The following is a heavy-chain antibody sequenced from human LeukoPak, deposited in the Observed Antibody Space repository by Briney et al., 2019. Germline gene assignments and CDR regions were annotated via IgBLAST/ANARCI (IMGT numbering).Heavy chain of an antibody. V-gene: IGHV3-30-3*01. CDR1: GFTFSSYA. CDR3: ARDLSGSYFDGPFDY. J-gene: IGHJ4*02. Sequence: GGSLRLSCAASGFTFSSYAMHWVRQAPGKGLEWVAVISYDGSNKYYADSVKGRFTISRDNSKNTLYLQMNSLRAEDTAVYYCARDLSGSYFDGPFDYWGQGTLVTVSS. D-gene: IGHD1-26*01. CDR2: ISYDGSNK.